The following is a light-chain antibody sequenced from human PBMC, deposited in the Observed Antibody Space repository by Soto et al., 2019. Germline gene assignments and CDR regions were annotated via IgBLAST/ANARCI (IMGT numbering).Light chain of an antibody. V-gene: IGKV1-27*01. Sequence: DIQMTQSPSSLSASVGDRVTITCRSSQDISSYLAWYQQKPGKVPKLLIYAASTLQSGVPSRFSGSGSGTDFTLTISILQPEDDANYFCQKYNSAPRTFGQGTKVEIK. J-gene: IGKJ1*01. CDR1: QDISSY. CDR3: QKYNSAPRT. CDR2: AAS.